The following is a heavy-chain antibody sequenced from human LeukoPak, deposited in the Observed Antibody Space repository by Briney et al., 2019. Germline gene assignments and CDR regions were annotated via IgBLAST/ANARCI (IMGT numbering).Heavy chain of an antibody. CDR3: ARGRRGSYYFDY. Sequence: ASVTVSCQASGYTFPSYDINWVRPATGRGLAWMGWMNPNSGNTGYAQKFQGRVTMTRNTSISTAYMELSSLRSEDTAVYYCARGRRGSYYFDYWGQGTLVTVSS. V-gene: IGHV1-8*01. D-gene: IGHD2-15*01. J-gene: IGHJ4*02. CDR2: MNPNSGNT. CDR1: GYTFPSYD.